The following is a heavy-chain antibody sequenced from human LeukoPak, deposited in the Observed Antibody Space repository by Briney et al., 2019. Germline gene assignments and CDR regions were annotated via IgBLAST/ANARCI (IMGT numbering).Heavy chain of an antibody. CDR3: ARGEGGILATPEDY. CDR2: IYSAGDT. D-gene: IGHD1-14*01. Sequence: PGGSLRLSCAASGFAVSSNYMSWVGKAPGKGPEGVSVIYSAGDTYYAGSVKGRFTISRDNSKNTLYLQMNSLRVEDTAVYYCARGEGGILATPEDYWGQGTLVTVSS. V-gene: IGHV3-53*01. J-gene: IGHJ4*02. CDR1: GFAVSSNY.